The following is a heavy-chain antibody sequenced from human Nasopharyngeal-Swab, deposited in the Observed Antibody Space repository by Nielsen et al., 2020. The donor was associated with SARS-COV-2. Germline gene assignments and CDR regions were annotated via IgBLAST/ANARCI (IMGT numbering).Heavy chain of an antibody. CDR3: ARGEVLRFLEWFEGGDAFDI. D-gene: IGHD3-3*01. Sequence: WIRQPPGKGLEWIGEINHSGSTNYNPSLKSRVTISVNTSKNQFSLKLSSVTAADTAVYYCARGEVLRFLEWFEGGDAFDIWGQGTMVTVSS. CDR2: INHSGST. J-gene: IGHJ3*02. V-gene: IGHV4-34*01.